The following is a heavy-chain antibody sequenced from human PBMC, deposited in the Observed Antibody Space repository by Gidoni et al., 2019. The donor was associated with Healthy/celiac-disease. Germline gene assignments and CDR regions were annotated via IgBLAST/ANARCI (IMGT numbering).Heavy chain of an antibody. V-gene: IGHV2-70*01. J-gene: IGHJ6*02. D-gene: IGHD3-10*01. CDR3: ARILIFGGYYYGMDV. CDR1: GFSLSTSGMC. Sequence: QVTLRESGPALVKPTQTLTLTCTFSGFSLSTSGMCVSWIRQPPGKALEWLALLDWDDDKYYSTSLKTRLTISKDTSKNQVVLTMTNMDPVDTATYYCARILIFGGYYYGMDVWGQGTTVTVSS. CDR2: LDWDDDK.